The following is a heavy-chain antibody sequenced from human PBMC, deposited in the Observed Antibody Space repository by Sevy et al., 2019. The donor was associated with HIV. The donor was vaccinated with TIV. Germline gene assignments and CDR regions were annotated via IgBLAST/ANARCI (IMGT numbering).Heavy chain of an antibody. CDR1: GFTFSSYW. Sequence: GGSLRLSCAASGFTFSSYWMSWVRHAPGKGLEWVANIKQDGSEKYYVDSVKGRFTISRDNAKNSLYLQMNSLRAEDTAVYYCARDGKHDSYYYYYGMDVWGQGTTVTVSS. V-gene: IGHV3-7*01. D-gene: IGHD1-26*01. CDR3: ARDGKHDSYYYYYGMDV. J-gene: IGHJ6*02. CDR2: IKQDGSEK.